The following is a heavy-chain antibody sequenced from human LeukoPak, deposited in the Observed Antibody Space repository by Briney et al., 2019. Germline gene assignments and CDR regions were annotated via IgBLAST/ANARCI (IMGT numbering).Heavy chain of an antibody. CDR1: GASIIDYY. CDR3: ARHLTMSGSYPFDP. J-gene: IGHJ5*02. V-gene: IGHV4-59*08. CDR2: IFYSGNT. D-gene: IGHD1-26*01. Sequence: SETLSLTCTVSGASIIDYYWSWIRQPPGKGLEWIGYIFYSGNTNHNPSLKSRVTISIDTSKQQISLKLSSVTVADTAVYYCARHLTMSGSYPFDPWGQGTLVTVSS.